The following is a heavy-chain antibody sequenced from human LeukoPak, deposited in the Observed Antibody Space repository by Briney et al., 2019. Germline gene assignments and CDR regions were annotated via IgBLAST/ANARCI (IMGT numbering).Heavy chain of an antibody. CDR3: ARHVSDYYDSSGYYYHNWFDP. V-gene: IGHV4-38-2*02. J-gene: IGHJ5*02. D-gene: IGHD3-22*01. Sequence: PSETLSLTCTVSGYSISSGYYWGLVPQPPGKGPGWIGGIYFNGNTYYNPSLKSRVTISVDTSKNQFSLKLSSVTAADTAVYYCARHVSDYYDSSGYYYHNWFDPWGQGTLVTVSS. CDR2: IYFNGNT. CDR1: GYSISSGYY.